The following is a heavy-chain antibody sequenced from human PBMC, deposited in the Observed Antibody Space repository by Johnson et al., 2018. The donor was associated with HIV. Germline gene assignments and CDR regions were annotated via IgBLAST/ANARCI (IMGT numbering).Heavy chain of an antibody. CDR3: AREMVAAKDAFDI. CDR1: GFTFSNYA. D-gene: IGHD2-15*01. CDR2: ISYDGRNK. V-gene: IGHV3-30*04. Sequence: QVQLVESGGGVVQPGRSLRLSCAASGFTFSNYAIHWVRQAPGKGLEWVAVISYDGRNKYYADSVKGRFTISRDNFKNTLYLQMDSLRAEDTAVYFCAREMVAAKDAFDIWGQGTMVTVSS. J-gene: IGHJ3*02.